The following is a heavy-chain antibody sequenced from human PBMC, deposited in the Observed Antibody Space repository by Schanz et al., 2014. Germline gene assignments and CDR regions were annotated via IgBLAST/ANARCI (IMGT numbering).Heavy chain of an antibody. CDR1: GFTFSSYG. CDR2: IWYDGNNK. Sequence: QVQLVESGGGVVQPGRSLRLSCAASGFTFSSYGMHWVRQAPGKGLEWVAVIWYDGNNKYYADSVKGRFTISRDNSKNTLYLEMNSLRAEDTALYYCGKDPYKDYGGKPQTLDMWGQGTMVTVSS. D-gene: IGHD4-17*01. CDR3: GKDPYKDYGGKPQTLDM. J-gene: IGHJ3*02. V-gene: IGHV3-33*06.